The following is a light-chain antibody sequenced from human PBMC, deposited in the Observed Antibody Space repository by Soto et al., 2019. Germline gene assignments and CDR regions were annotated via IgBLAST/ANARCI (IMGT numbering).Light chain of an antibody. J-gene: IGLJ2*01. CDR3: QSYDSNIVI. CDR2: DDN. V-gene: IGLV6-57*04. CDR1: SGSIASNY. Sequence: NFLLTQPLSVSESPGESVTISCTRSSGSIASNYVQWYQQRPGSAPTTVIYDDNQRPSGVPARFSGSIDSSSNSASLTISGLKTQDEAEYYCQSYDSNIVIFGGGTKLTVL.